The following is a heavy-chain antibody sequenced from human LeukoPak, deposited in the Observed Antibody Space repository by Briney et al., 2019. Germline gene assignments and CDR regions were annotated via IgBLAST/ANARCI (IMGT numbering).Heavy chain of an antibody. D-gene: IGHD5-24*01. CDR1: GGSISSGSYY. CDR3: ARDREDGYNYMVYWFDP. Sequence: PSETLSLTCTVSGGSISSGSYYWSWIRQPAGKGLEWIGRIYTSGSTNYNPSLKSRVTISVDTSKNQFSLKLSSVTAADTAVYYCARDREDGYNYMVYWFDPWGQGTLVTVSS. CDR2: IYTSGST. J-gene: IGHJ5*02. V-gene: IGHV4-61*02.